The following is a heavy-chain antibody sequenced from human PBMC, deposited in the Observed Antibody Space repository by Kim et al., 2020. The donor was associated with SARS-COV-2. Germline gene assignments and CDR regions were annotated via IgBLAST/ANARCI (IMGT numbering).Heavy chain of an antibody. D-gene: IGHD2-2*02. CDR3: ARLGAGYCSSTSCYTFDYYGMDV. V-gene: IGHV5-10-1*01. CDR1: GYSFTSYW. Sequence: GESLKISCKGSGYSFTSYWISWVRQMPGKGLEWMGRIDPSDSYTNYSPSFQGHVTISADKSISTAYLQWSSLKASDTAMYYCARLGAGYCSSTSCYTFDYYGMDVWGQGTTVTVSS. CDR2: IDPSDSYT. J-gene: IGHJ6*02.